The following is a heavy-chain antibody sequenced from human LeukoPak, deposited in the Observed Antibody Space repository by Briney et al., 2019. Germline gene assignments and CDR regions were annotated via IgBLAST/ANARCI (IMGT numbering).Heavy chain of an antibody. V-gene: IGHV1-69*01. D-gene: IGHD2-2*01. CDR2: IIPIFGTA. CDR1: GGTFSSYA. CDR3: ARDRWTIVVVPAAISGSSSEYYYYGMDV. J-gene: IGHJ6*02. Sequence: SVKVSCKASGGTFSSYAISWGRQAPGQGLEWMGGIIPIFGTANYAQKFQGRVTITADESTSTAYMELSSLRSEDTAVYYCARDRWTIVVVPAAISGSSSEYYYYGMDVWGQGTTVTVSS.